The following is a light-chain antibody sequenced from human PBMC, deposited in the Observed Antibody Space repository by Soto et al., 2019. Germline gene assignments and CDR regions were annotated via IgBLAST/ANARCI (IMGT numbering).Light chain of an antibody. CDR1: QDISNY. CDR3: QQYDNLPRT. J-gene: IGKJ1*01. CDR2: DAS. V-gene: IGKV1-33*01. Sequence: DIQMTQSPSSLSASVGDRVTITCQASQDISNYLNWYQQKPGKAPKLLIYDASNLETGVPSRFSGSGSGTDFTFNIRSLQPEDIATYYCQQYDNLPRTFGQGTKVEIK.